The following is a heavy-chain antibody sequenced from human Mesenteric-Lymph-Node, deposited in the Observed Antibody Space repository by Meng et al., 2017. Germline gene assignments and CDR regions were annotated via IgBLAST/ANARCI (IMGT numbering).Heavy chain of an antibody. D-gene: IGHD5-24*01. CDR2: VYATGST. Sequence: SETLSLTCTVSGGSISGDTYFWSWIRQPAGKGLEWIGRVYATGSTNYNPSLKSRVTISVDASKNQFSLKLSSVTAADTAVYYCATNNGRDVYTFDYWGQGALVTVSS. J-gene: IGHJ4*02. V-gene: IGHV4-61*02. CDR1: GGSISGDTYF. CDR3: ATNNGRDVYTFDY.